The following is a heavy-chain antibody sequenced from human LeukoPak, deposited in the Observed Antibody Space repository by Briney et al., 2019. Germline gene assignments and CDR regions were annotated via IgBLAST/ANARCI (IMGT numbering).Heavy chain of an antibody. CDR2: ISGSGTNT. CDR1: GFTFNSYA. Sequence: PGGSPRLSCAASGFTFNSYAMSWVRQAPGKGLEWVSVISGSGTNTYYADSVKGRLTISRDNSKNTLFLQMNSLRAEDTAVYYCAKSISPVIAGNWFDPWGQGTLVTVSS. V-gene: IGHV3-23*01. J-gene: IGHJ5*02. D-gene: IGHD2-21*01. CDR3: AKSISPVIAGNWFDP.